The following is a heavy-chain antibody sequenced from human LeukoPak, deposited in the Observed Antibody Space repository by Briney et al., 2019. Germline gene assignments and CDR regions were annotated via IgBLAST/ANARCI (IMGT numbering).Heavy chain of an antibody. D-gene: IGHD2-2*01. J-gene: IGHJ4*02. CDR2: NDSGST. Sequence: NDSGSTNPNSSLRSRVAISLDTSKNQFSLRLTSVTAADTAVYYCARGQYCSTTTCYSARRYFDFWGQGTLVTVSS. V-gene: IGHV4-34*01. CDR3: ARGQYCSTTTCYSARRYFDF.